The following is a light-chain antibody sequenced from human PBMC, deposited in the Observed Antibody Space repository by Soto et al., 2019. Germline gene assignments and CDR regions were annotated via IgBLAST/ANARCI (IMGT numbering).Light chain of an antibody. Sequence: QSALTQPASVSGSPGQSITISCTGTSSDIGAYNFVSWFQHHPDKAPKLLIYEVNNRPSGISDRFSASKSDKTASLTISGLQAEDEADYYCTSFTTSNTWVFCGGTKLTVL. J-gene: IGLJ3*02. CDR1: SSDIGAYNF. V-gene: IGLV2-14*01. CDR2: EVN. CDR3: TSFTTSNTWV.